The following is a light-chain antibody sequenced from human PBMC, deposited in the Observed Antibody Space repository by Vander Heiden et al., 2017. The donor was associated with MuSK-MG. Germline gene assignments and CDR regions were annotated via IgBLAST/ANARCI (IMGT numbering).Light chain of an antibody. CDR2: AAS. J-gene: IGKJ1*01. Sequence: DIHITRSPSSLSASVGDRVTITCRASQGLSNSLAWYQHKPGKAPELLLYAASRLESAVPTTFTRPGSGTDYTLTITSLQPEHLATYYCQQDDTTPITFGQRTKVEIK. CDR3: QQDDTTPIT. V-gene: IGKV1-NL1*01. CDR1: QGLSNS.